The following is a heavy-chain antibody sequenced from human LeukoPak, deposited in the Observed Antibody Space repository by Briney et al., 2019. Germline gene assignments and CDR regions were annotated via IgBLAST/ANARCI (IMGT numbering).Heavy chain of an antibody. CDR1: GGSISSSGYY. D-gene: IGHD1-26*01. Sequence: PPETLSLTCTVSGGSISSSGYYWGWIRQPPGKGLEWIASIYYSGSTYYNPSLKSRVTISVDTSKNQLSLKLSSLTAADTAVYYCARHEYSGSYYGLSWFDPWGQGTLVTVSS. CDR3: ARHEYSGSYYGLSWFDP. V-gene: IGHV4-39*01. CDR2: IYYSGST. J-gene: IGHJ5*02.